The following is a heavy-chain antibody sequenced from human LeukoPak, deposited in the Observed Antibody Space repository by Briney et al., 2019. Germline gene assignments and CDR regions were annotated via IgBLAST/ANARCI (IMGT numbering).Heavy chain of an antibody. CDR2: ISAYNGNT. Sequence: ASVKVSYKASGYTFTSYGISWVRQAPGQGLEWMGWISAYNGNTNYAQKLQGRVTMTTDTSTSTAYMELRSLRSDDTAVYYCARDRHPYYDFWSGYPYFDYWGQGTLVTVSS. D-gene: IGHD3-3*01. V-gene: IGHV1-18*01. J-gene: IGHJ4*02. CDR1: GYTFTSYG. CDR3: ARDRHPYYDFWSGYPYFDY.